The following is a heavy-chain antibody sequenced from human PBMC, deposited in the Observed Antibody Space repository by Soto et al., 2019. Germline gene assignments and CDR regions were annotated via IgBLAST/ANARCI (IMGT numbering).Heavy chain of an antibody. CDR1: GFTFSSYG. CDR2: ISYDGSNK. CDR3: AKRPATYYYYYMDV. V-gene: IGHV3-30*18. J-gene: IGHJ6*03. D-gene: IGHD1-1*01. Sequence: GGSLRLSCAASGFTFSSYGMHWVRQAPGKGLEWVAVISYDGSNKYYADSVKGRFTISRDNSKNTLYLQMNSLRAEDTAVYYCAKRPATYYYYYMDVWGKGTTVTVSS.